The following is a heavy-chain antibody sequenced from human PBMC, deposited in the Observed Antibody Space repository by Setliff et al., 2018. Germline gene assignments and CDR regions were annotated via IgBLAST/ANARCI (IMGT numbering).Heavy chain of an antibody. D-gene: IGHD6-13*01. J-gene: IGHJ3*02. CDR3: AKRRGTQGIAAAGLGPLDM. Sequence: VSCKASGGTFSSYAISWVRQAPGQGLEWMGGIIPIFGTANYAQKFQGRVTITTDESTSTAYMELSSLRSEDTAVYYCAKRRGTQGIAAAGLGPLDMWGQGTTVTVSS. CDR2: IIPIFGTA. V-gene: IGHV1-69*05. CDR1: GGTFSSYA.